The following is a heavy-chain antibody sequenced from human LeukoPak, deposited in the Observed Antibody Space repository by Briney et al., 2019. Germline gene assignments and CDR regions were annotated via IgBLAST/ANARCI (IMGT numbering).Heavy chain of an antibody. CDR3: AREDYGDYGYYYGMDV. J-gene: IGHJ6*02. V-gene: IGHV3-66*02. D-gene: IGHD4-17*01. CDR2: IYSGGST. Sequence: GGSLRLSCAASGFTVSSNYMSWVRQAPGKGLEWVSVIYSGGSTYYADSVKGRFTISRDNSKNTLYFQMNSLRAEDTAVYYCAREDYGDYGYYYGMDVWGQGTTVTVSS. CDR1: GFTVSSNY.